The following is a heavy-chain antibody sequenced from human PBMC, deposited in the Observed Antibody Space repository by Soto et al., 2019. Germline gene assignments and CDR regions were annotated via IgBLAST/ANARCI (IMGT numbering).Heavy chain of an antibody. D-gene: IGHD2-8*02. CDR3: ARDKITGLFDY. CDR1: GGSISSGDYY. J-gene: IGHJ4*02. Sequence: SETLSLTCTVSGGSISSGDYYWSWIRQPPGKGLEWIGYIYYSGSTYYNPSLKSRITINPDTSKNQFSLKLTSVTAADTAVYYCARDKITGLFDYWGQGTLVTVSS. V-gene: IGHV4-30-4*01. CDR2: IYYSGST.